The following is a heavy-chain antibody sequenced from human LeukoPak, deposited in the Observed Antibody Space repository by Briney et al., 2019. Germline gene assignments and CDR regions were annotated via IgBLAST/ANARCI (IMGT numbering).Heavy chain of an antibody. CDR1: GGSISSGDYY. CDR3: ARGALRYFKAEATRSRYFDY. J-gene: IGHJ4*02. D-gene: IGHD3-9*01. Sequence: SETLSLTCTVSGGSISSGDYYWSWIRQPPGKGLEWIGYIYYSGSTYYNPSLKGRVSISVDTSKNQFSLKLSSVTAADTAVYYCARGALRYFKAEATRSRYFDYWGQGTLVTVSS. V-gene: IGHV4-30-4*01. CDR2: IYYSGST.